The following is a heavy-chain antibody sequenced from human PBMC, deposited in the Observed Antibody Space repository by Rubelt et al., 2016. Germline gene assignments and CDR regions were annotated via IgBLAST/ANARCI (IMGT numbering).Heavy chain of an antibody. V-gene: IGHV4-61*08. J-gene: IGHJ4*02. D-gene: IGHD2-15*01. CDR1: GGSISSGGYY. Sequence: QVQLQESGPGLVKPSQTLSLTCTVSGGSISSGGYYWSWIRQPPGKGLEWIGYIFYSGSTNYNPSLKSRVTMAVDTSNNQFSLNMKSVTAADTARYYCATRYCGGGSCYFYPEYHLDYWGQGTLVTVSS. CDR2: IFYSGST. CDR3: ATRYCGGGSCYFYPEYHLDY.